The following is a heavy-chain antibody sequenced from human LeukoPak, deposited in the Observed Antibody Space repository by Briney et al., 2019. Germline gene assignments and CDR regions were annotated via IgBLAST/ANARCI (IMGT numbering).Heavy chain of an antibody. J-gene: IGHJ4*02. Sequence: GGSLRLSCAASGFTFSSYGMHWVRQAPGKGLEWVAVISYDGSNKYYADSVKGRFTISRDNSKNTLYLQMNSLRAEDTAVYYCAKDLPTVAPFDYWGQGTLVTVSS. V-gene: IGHV3-30*18. D-gene: IGHD4-23*01. CDR2: ISYDGSNK. CDR3: AKDLPTVAPFDY. CDR1: GFTFSSYG.